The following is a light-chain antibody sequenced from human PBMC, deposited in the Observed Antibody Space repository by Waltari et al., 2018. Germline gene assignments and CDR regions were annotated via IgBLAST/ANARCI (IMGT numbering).Light chain of an antibody. CDR3: QQDINWPYT. CDR2: SAS. CDR1: QSIGTS. V-gene: IGKV3-15*01. Sequence: EIVLTQSPATLSVSPGEGATLSCRASQSIGTSLAWYQQQPGQAPRLLMYSASVRVSGIPARFSGSGSGTEFTLTISSLRSEDFALYFCQQDINWPYTFGQGTKLEIK. J-gene: IGKJ2*01.